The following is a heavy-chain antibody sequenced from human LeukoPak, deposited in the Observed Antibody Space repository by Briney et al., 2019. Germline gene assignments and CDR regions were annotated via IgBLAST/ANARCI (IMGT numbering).Heavy chain of an antibody. V-gene: IGHV4-34*01. Sequence: SETLSLTCAVYGGSFSGYYWSWIRQPPGKGLEWIGEINHSGSTNYNPSLKSRVTISVDTSKNQFSLKLSSVTAADTAVYYCALGGYDGFDYWGQGTLVTVSS. CDR2: INHSGST. CDR3: ALGGYDGFDY. J-gene: IGHJ4*02. D-gene: IGHD5-12*01. CDR1: GGSFSGYY.